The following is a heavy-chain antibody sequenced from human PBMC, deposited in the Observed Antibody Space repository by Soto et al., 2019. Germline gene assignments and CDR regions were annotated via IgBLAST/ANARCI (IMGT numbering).Heavy chain of an antibody. J-gene: IGHJ5*02. CDR2: IYFTGNT. CDR1: GGSITSSSHF. CDR3: AGQTFTIAAASYGRSNWFDP. Sequence: SETLSLTCTVSGGSITSSSHFWGWVRQPPGKGLEWIGTIYFTGNTYYTPSLKSRLTMSIDTSKNEFSLRLNSVTAADTAVYYCAGQTFTIAAASYGRSNWFDPWGPGTLATVSS. D-gene: IGHD6-25*01. V-gene: IGHV4-39*01.